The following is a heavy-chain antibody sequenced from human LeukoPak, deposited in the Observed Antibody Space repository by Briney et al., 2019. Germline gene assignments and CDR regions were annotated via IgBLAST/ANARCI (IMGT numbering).Heavy chain of an antibody. Sequence: GGSLRLSCAASGFTFSSYWMSWVRQAPGKGLEWVANIKQDGSEKYYVDSVKGRFTISRDNAKNSLYLQMNSLRAEDTAVYYCARFRWFGTNGWFDPWGQGTLVTVSS. CDR2: IKQDGSEK. J-gene: IGHJ5*02. V-gene: IGHV3-7*01. CDR1: GFTFSSYW. D-gene: IGHD3-10*01. CDR3: ARFRWFGTNGWFDP.